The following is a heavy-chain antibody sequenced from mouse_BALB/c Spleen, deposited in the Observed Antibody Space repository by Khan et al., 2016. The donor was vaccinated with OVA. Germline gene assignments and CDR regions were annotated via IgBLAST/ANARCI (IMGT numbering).Heavy chain of an antibody. CDR1: GYSITSGYA. V-gene: IGHV3-2*02. Sequence: QLEELGPGLVKPSQSLSLTCTVTGYSITSGYAWNWIRQFPGNKLEWMGYISYSGSTSYNPSLRSRISITRDTSKNQFFLQLNSVTTEDTATYYCARKNYYGYAMDYWGQGTSVTVSS. CDR2: ISYSGST. J-gene: IGHJ4*01. D-gene: IGHD1-1*01. CDR3: ARKNYYGYAMDY.